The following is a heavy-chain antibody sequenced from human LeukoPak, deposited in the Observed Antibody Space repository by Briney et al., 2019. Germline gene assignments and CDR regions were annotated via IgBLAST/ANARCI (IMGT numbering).Heavy chain of an antibody. Sequence: SETLSLTCTVSGGSLSSYYWGWIRQPAGKGMEWIGRIYTSGSTNYNPSLKSRVTMSVDTSKNQFSLKLSSVTAADTAVYYCARDNIAVAEYYFDYWGQGTLATVSS. CDR2: IYTSGST. D-gene: IGHD6-19*01. J-gene: IGHJ4*02. V-gene: IGHV4-4*07. CDR3: ARDNIAVAEYYFDY. CDR1: GGSLSSYY.